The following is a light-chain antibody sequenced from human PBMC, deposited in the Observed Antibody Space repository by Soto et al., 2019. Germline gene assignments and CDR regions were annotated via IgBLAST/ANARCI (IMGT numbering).Light chain of an antibody. CDR3: QQYGRSQT. Sequence: EILMTQYPATLSGSPGERATLSCRASQSVSSNLAWYQQKPGQAPRLLIYSTSNRATGIPDSLSGSASGTDFTLTIRRMEPEDSALYYCQQYGRSQTFGHGTQVDI. CDR2: STS. CDR1: QSVSSN. V-gene: IGKV3-20*01. J-gene: IGKJ1*01.